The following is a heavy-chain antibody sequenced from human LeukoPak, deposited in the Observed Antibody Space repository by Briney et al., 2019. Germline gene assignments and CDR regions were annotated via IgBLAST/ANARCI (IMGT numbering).Heavy chain of an antibody. CDR1: GYTFTSYY. J-gene: IGHJ6*03. CDR2: INPRDETT. CDR3: AREMATSPETYYYYYMDV. D-gene: IGHD5-24*01. V-gene: IGHV1-46*01. Sequence: GASVKVSCKASGYTFTSYYMHWVRHAPGQGLEWMGIINPRDETTNYAQKFLGRVNLTRDTSTSTVYMELSSLRSEDTAVYYCAREMATSPETYYYYYMDVWGKGTTVIVSS.